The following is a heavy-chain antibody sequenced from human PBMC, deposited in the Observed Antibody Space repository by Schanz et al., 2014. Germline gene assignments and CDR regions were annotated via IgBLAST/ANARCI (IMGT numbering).Heavy chain of an antibody. J-gene: IGHJ4*02. CDR3: ARVTGGAYYIIDC. Sequence: QVQLQESGPGLVRPSGTLSLTCAVSGGSISGSNWWSWVRQSPEKGLEWIGESYHGGGANYNPSLGSRVTISIDTSKNQFSLKLTSVTAADTAVYFCARVTGGAYYIIDCWGQGTLVTVSS. D-gene: IGHD2-8*02. V-gene: IGHV4-4*02. CDR1: GGSISGSNW. CDR2: SYHGGGA.